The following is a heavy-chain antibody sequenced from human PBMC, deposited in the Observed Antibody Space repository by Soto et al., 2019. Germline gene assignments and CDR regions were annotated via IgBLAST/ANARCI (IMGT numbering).Heavy chain of an antibody. J-gene: IGHJ6*02. CDR2: ISGSGGSA. D-gene: IGHD2-2*01. Sequence: GGSLRLSCVASGFTFSSYDMTWVRQAPGKGLEWVSAISGSGGSANYADSVKGRFTISRDNSKNTLYLQMNSLRAEDTAVYFCAKPRTTYQYYGMDVWGQGTTVTVSS. V-gene: IGHV3-23*01. CDR3: AKPRTTYQYYGMDV. CDR1: GFTFSSYD.